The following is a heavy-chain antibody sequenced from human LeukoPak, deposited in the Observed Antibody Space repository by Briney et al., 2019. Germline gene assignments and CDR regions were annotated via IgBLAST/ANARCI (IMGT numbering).Heavy chain of an antibody. J-gene: IGHJ4*02. V-gene: IGHV4-59*01. CDR2: IYYSGNT. CDR1: GGSMTTYY. CDR3: ASLSLWNFFQY. Sequence: ASETLSLTCTVSGGSMTTYYWNWIRQPPGKGLEWIGNIYYSGNTNYNPSLKSRVTMSLDTSKNQFSLKLTSVTAADTAVYYCASLSLWNFFQYWGQGTLVPVSS. D-gene: IGHD1-1*01.